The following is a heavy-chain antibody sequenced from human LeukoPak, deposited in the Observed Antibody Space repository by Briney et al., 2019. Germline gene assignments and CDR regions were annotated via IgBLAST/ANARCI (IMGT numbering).Heavy chain of an antibody. D-gene: IGHD3-16*01. CDR3: TRLMYYDYVWGSYPLGPFDY. CDR2: INYSGST. Sequence: SETLSLTCTVSGGSISSSSYYWGWIRQPPGKGLEWIGSINYSGSTYYNPSLKSRVTISVDTSKNQASLKLNSVTAADTAVYYCTRLMYYDYVWGSYPLGPFDYWGQGTLVTVSS. CDR1: GGSISSSSYY. J-gene: IGHJ4*02. V-gene: IGHV4-39*01.